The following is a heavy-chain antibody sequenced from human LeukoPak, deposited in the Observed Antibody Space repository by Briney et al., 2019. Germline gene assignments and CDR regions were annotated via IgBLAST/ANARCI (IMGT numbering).Heavy chain of an antibody. CDR1: GYTFTSYD. CDR2: MNPNSGNT. CDR3: ARSEYDILTGYYLLPFDY. J-gene: IGHJ4*02. V-gene: IGHV1-8*01. Sequence: ASVKVSCKASGYTFTSYDINWVRQATGQGLEWMGWMNPNSGNTGYAQKFQGRVTMTRNTSISTAYMEPSSLRSEDTAVYYCARSEYDILTGYYLLPFDYWGQGALVTVSS. D-gene: IGHD3-9*01.